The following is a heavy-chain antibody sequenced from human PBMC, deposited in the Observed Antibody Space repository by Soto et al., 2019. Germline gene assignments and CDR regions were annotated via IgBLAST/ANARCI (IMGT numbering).Heavy chain of an antibody. J-gene: IGHJ5*02. CDR3: ATQEVGGSYVYTFDP. V-gene: IGHV4-39*01. D-gene: IGHD1-26*01. CDR1: GCSISSSNYY. CDR2: IYYSGST. Sequence: QLQLQESGPGLVKPSETLSLTCTVSGCSISSSNYYWGWIRQPPGKGLEWIGSIYYSGSTYYNPSLKSRVTISVDTSKNQFSLKLSSVTAADTAVYYCATQEVGGSYVYTFDPWGQGTLVTVSS.